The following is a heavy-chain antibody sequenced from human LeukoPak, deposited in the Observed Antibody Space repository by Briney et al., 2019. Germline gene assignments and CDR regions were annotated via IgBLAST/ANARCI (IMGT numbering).Heavy chain of an antibody. V-gene: IGHV3-23*01. J-gene: IGHJ4*02. CDR1: GFTFNNYA. CDR3: AKLVTIFGGTPRNYFDY. D-gene: IGHD3-3*01. CDR2: LSGSGTST. Sequence: GGSRRLSWAPAGFTFNNYAMSWVRQAPGKGLEWASVLSGSGTSTNYADSVKGRCTLCRENSKNTLYLQMNSLRDEDTAVYYCAKLVTIFGGTPRNYFDYWGQGTLVTVSS.